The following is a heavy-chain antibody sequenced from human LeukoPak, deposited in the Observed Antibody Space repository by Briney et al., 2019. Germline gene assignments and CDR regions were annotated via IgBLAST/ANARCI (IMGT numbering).Heavy chain of an antibody. CDR2: ISHDGSTK. CDR3: AKAEGYDILTGLDY. D-gene: IGHD3-9*01. V-gene: IGHV3-30*18. J-gene: IGHJ4*02. Sequence: GGSLRLSCAASGFTFSNYGMQWVRQAPGKGLEWVAVISHDGSTKFYADSVKGRFSISRDNSKNTLYLQMNSLRTEDTAVYYCAKAEGYDILTGLDYWGQGTLVTVSS. CDR1: GFTFSNYG.